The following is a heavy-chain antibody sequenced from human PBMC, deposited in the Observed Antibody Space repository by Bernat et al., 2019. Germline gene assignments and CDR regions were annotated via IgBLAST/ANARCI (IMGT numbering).Heavy chain of an antibody. CDR3: AREDYDLWSGYYSGHVWFDP. CDR1: GYTFTSYG. Sequence: QVQLVQSGAEVKKPGASVKVSCKASGYTFTSYGISWVRQAPGQGLEWMGWISAYNGNTNYAQKLQGRVTMTTDTSTSTAYMELRSLRSDDTAVYYCAREDYDLWSGYYSGHVWFDPWGQGTLVTVSS. D-gene: IGHD3-3*01. CDR2: ISAYNGNT. J-gene: IGHJ5*02. V-gene: IGHV1-18*04.